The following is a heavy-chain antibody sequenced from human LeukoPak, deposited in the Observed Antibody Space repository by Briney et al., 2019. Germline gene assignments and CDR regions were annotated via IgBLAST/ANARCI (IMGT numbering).Heavy chain of an antibody. CDR1: SGSINIYY. Sequence: SETLSLTCTVSSGSINIYYWGWVRQPAGRGLEWIGRIYTTGKTDYNPSLKSRLTMSVDTFKRQFSLNLRSVTAADTALYYCARHGYTASHYFLDFWSQGTLVTVSS. CDR3: ARHGYTASHYFLDF. V-gene: IGHV4-4*07. D-gene: IGHD3-16*01. J-gene: IGHJ4*02. CDR2: IYTTGKT.